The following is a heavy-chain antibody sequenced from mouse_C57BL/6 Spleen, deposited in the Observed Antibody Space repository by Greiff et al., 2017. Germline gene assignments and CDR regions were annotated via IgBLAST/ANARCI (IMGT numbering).Heavy chain of an antibody. D-gene: IGHD1-1*01. Sequence: QVQLQQSGAELVKPGASVKISCKASGYAFSSYWMNWVKQRPGKGLEWIGQIYPGDGDTNYNGKFKGKATLTADKSSSTAYMQLSSQTAEDSAVYFCASRSYYAMDYWGQGTSVTVSS. J-gene: IGHJ4*01. CDR1: GYAFSSYW. V-gene: IGHV1-80*01. CDR2: IYPGDGDT. CDR3: ASRSYYAMDY.